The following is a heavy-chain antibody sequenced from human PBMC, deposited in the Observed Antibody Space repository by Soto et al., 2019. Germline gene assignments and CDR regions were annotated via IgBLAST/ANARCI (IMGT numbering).Heavy chain of an antibody. V-gene: IGHV4-34*01. CDR2: INHSGST. D-gene: IGHD6-19*01. CDR1: GGSFSPYF. J-gene: IGHJ2*01. CDR3: ARLASGWQYYYFDF. Sequence: SETLSLTCAVYGGSFSPYFWSWIRQPPGKGLEWIGEINHSGSTDYNPSLTRRATLSVDTSKNQVSLKLTSVTAADTAVYYCARLASGWQYYYFDFWGRGTPVTVSS.